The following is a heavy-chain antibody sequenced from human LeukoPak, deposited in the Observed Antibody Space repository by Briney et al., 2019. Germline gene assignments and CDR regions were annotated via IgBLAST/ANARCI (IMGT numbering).Heavy chain of an antibody. D-gene: IGHD1-26*01. CDR2: ISGSGGST. CDR3: AKGREPRGYYYMDV. V-gene: IGHV3-23*01. Sequence: GGSLRLSCAASGFTFSSYSMNWVRQAPGKGLEWVSAISGSGGSTYYADSVKGRFTISRDNSKNTLYLQMNSLRAEDTAVYYCAKGREPRGYYYMDVWGKGTTVTVSS. CDR1: GFTFSSYS. J-gene: IGHJ6*03.